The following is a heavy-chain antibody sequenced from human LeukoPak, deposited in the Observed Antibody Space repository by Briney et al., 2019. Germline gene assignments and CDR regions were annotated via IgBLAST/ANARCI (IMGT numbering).Heavy chain of an antibody. CDR1: GFTFSNYA. D-gene: IGHD5-24*01. V-gene: IGHV3-48*01. CDR3: ARREQDMATMSIDY. CDR2: SSSGSSTI. Sequence: GGSLRLSCAASGFTFSNYAMNWVRQAPGKGLEWVSYSSSGSSTIYYADSVKGRFTISRDNAKNSLFLQMNSLRAEDTAVYYCARREQDMATMSIDYWGQGTLVTVSS. J-gene: IGHJ4*02.